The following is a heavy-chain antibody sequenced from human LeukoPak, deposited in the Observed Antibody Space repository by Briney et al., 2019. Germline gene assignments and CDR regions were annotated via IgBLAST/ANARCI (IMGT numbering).Heavy chain of an antibody. D-gene: IGHD5-18*01. J-gene: IGHJ4*02. V-gene: IGHV1-18*01. CDR3: ARDRQLWLAVYYFDY. CDR2: ISAYNGNT. Sequence: GASVKVSCKASGYTFTSYGISWVRQAPGQGLEWMGWISAYNGNTNYAQKLQGRVTMTTDTSTSTAYMELRSLRSDDTAVYYCARDRQLWLAVYYFDYWGQGTLVTVSS. CDR1: GYTFTSYG.